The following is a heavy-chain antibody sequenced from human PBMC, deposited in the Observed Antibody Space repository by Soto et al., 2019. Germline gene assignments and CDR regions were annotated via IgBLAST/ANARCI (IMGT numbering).Heavy chain of an antibody. Sequence: QVLLQESGPGLVQPSETLSLTCTVSGGSMNYYYWSWIRQSPGKGLEWIGYAYYSGTTYYTTSLQSRVTLSIDTSQNQFSLKLRSVTAADSAIYYCAGAGRSWGYFFDSCGRVTLVTVSS. CDR2: AYYSGTT. CDR3: AGAGRSWGYFFDS. CDR1: GGSMNYYY. J-gene: IGHJ4*02. V-gene: IGHV4-59*01. D-gene: IGHD6-13*01.